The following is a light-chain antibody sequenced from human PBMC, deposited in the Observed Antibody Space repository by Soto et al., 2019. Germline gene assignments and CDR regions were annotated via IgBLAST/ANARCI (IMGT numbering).Light chain of an antibody. CDR2: DAI. V-gene: IGKV3-11*01. CDR1: QSVSTY. CDR3: QQRSNWPPVT. J-gene: IGKJ2*01. Sequence: EIVLTQSPATLSLSPGERVTLSCRASQSVSTYLAWYQQKPGQPPSLLIYDAINRATGIPARFSGSGSGTDFTLTISSLEPEDFAVYYCQQRSNWPPVTFGQGTKLEIK.